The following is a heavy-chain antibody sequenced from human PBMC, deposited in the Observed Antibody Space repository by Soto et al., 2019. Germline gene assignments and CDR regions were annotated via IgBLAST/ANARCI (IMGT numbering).Heavy chain of an antibody. Sequence: QVQLVQSGAEVKTSGSSVKVSCETSGGPFATFAINWVRRAPGQGLEWMGGIMPIFGSPKYAQTFQGRLTITADGPTSTSFMELSSLTSEDTAIYYCARGWRDSSGSFTGPIDSWGQGPVSPSPQ. CDR3: ARGWRDSSGSFTGPIDS. J-gene: IGHJ5*01. D-gene: IGHD3-22*01. V-gene: IGHV1-69*01. CDR1: GGPFATFA. CDR2: IMPIFGSP.